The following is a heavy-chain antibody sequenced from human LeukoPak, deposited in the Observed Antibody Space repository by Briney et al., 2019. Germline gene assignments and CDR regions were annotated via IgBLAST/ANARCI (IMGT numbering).Heavy chain of an antibody. CDR2: ISGSGGST. CDR1: GFTFSSYA. D-gene: IGHD3-22*01. CDR3: AKDPTYYYDSSGRSTPFDY. J-gene: IGHJ4*02. V-gene: IGHV3-23*01. Sequence: HSGGSLRLSCAASGFTFSSYAMSWVRQAPGKGLEWVSAISGSGGSTHYADSVKGRFTISRDNSKNTLYLQMNSLRAEDTAVYYCAKDPTYYYDSSGRSTPFDYWGQGTLVTVSS.